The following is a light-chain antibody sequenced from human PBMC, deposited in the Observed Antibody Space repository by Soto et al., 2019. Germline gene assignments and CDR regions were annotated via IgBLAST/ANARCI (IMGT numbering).Light chain of an antibody. J-gene: IGKJ5*01. V-gene: IGKV3-15*01. Sequence: EIVMTQSPGTLSVSVGERATLSCRASQSVRGNLAWYQQKPGQSPRLLIYGASSRATGIPATFSGSGSGTEFTLTTSSLQPQDFATYHCQQHTSYPPSTFGQGTKLDIK. CDR3: QQHTSYPPST. CDR1: QSVRGN. CDR2: GAS.